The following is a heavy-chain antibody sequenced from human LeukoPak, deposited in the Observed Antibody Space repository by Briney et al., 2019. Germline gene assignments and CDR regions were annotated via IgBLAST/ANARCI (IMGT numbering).Heavy chain of an antibody. D-gene: IGHD5-12*01. J-gene: IGHJ6*03. V-gene: IGHV1-8*03. CDR1: GYTFNTYD. CDR3: ARVLWLRLGVNAYFYYMDV. Sequence: ASVKVSCKASGYTFNTYDINWVRQPTGQGLEWMGWMNPTSGKTSYAQKFQGRVTITSNTSTTTAQMELSSLGSEDTAVYYCARVLWLRLGVNAYFYYMDVWGKGTTVTVSS. CDR2: MNPTSGKT.